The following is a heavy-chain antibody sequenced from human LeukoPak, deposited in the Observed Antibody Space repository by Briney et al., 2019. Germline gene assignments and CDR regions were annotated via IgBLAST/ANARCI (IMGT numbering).Heavy chain of an antibody. CDR3: AREGAGDGFDV. J-gene: IGHJ3*01. CDR2: ISESGSTI. Sequence: GGSLRLSCAASGLTFRSYEMNWVRQAPGKGLEWVSYISESGSTIYYADSVKGRFTIPRDNAKNSLYLQMNSLRAEDTAVYYCAREGAGDGFDVWGQGTMVTVSS. CDR1: GLTFRSYE. V-gene: IGHV3-48*03.